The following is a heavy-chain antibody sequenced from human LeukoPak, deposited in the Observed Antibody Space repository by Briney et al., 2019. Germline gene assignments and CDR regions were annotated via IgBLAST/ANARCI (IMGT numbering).Heavy chain of an antibody. CDR1: GFTFSSYG. CDR3: VKDRYGGNSHVIDY. CDR2: ISYDGSNK. J-gene: IGHJ4*02. V-gene: IGHV3-30*18. Sequence: PGGSLRLSCVASGFTFSSYGMHWVRQAPGKGLEWVAVISYDGSNKYYADSVKGRFTISRDNSKNTLYLQINSLRPEDTALYYCVKDRYGGNSHVIDYWGQGTLVTVSS. D-gene: IGHD4-23*01.